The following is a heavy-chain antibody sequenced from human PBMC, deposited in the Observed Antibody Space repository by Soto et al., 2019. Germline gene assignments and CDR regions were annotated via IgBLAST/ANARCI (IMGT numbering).Heavy chain of an antibody. V-gene: IGHV1-8*01. J-gene: IGHJ6*02. CDR2: MNPNSGNT. CDR1: GYTFTSYD. Sequence: QVQLVQSGAEVKKPGASVKVSCKASGYTFTSYDINWVRQATGQGLEWMGWMNPNSGNTGYAQKFQGRVTMTRNTSISTAYMELSSLRSEDTAVYYCARAGYCSSTSCYGFGGMDVWGQGTTVTVSS. CDR3: ARAGYCSSTSCYGFGGMDV. D-gene: IGHD2-2*01.